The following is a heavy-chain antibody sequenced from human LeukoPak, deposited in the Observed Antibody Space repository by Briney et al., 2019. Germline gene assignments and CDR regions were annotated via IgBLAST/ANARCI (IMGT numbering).Heavy chain of an antibody. J-gene: IGHJ3*02. CDR3: ASSDWNDTDDAFDI. D-gene: IGHD1-1*01. Sequence: SETLSLTCAVYGGSFSGYYWSWSRQPPGKGRGWSGEINHSGTTNYNPSLKSRVTISVDTSKNQFSLKLSSVTAADTAVYYCASSDWNDTDDAFDIWGQGTMVTVSS. CDR2: INHSGTT. V-gene: IGHV4-34*01. CDR1: GGSFSGYY.